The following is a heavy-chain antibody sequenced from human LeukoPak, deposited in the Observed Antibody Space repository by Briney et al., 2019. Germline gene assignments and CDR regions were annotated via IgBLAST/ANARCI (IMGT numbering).Heavy chain of an antibody. CDR3: AKDTARIVVVPAAILGEEDY. Sequence: GGSLRLSCAASGFTFSSYAMHWVRQAPGKGLEWVAVISYDGSNKYYADSVKGRFTISRDNSKNTLYLQMNSLRAEDTAVYYCAKDTARIVVVPAAILGEEDYWGQGTLVTVSS. CDR1: GFTFSSYA. D-gene: IGHD2-2*02. CDR2: ISYDGSNK. J-gene: IGHJ4*02. V-gene: IGHV3-30-3*01.